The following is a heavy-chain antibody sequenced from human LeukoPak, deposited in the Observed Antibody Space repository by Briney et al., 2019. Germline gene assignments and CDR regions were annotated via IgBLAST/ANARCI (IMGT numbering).Heavy chain of an antibody. D-gene: IGHD2-15*01. CDR1: GFTFSSYA. J-gene: IGHJ3*02. CDR3: VKDRGGYCTGGNCYSDAFHI. V-gene: IGHV3-64D*06. Sequence: GGSLGLSCSASGFTFSSYAVYWVRQAPGKGLEYVSAISSHGGNTYYADSVKGRFTISRDNSKNTLYLQMSSLRVEDTAVYYCVKDRGGYCTGGNCYSDAFHIWGQGTMVTVSS. CDR2: ISSHGGNT.